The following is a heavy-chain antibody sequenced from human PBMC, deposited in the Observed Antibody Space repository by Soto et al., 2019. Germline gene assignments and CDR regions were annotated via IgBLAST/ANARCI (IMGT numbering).Heavy chain of an antibody. J-gene: IGHJ4*02. Sequence: VQLVESGGGWVQPGGSLKLSCAASGFTFSGSVIHWVRQASGQGLEWVGRIRTKANSYATAYAVSVKGRFTVSRDDSKNTAYLQMDSLKTEDTAVYYCTRTGGYSGSYQEFDQRGQGTLVTVSS. V-gene: IGHV3-73*02. CDR1: GFTFSGSV. CDR2: IRTKANSYAT. D-gene: IGHD1-26*01. CDR3: TRTGGYSGSYQEFDQ.